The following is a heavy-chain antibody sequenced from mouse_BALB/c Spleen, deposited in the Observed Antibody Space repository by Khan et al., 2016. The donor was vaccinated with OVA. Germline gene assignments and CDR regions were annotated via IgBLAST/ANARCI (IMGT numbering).Heavy chain of an antibody. J-gene: IGHJ3*01. V-gene: IGHV1-77*01. D-gene: IGHD2-4*01. CDR1: GYKFTDYV. Sequence: QVQLQQSGPELVKPGASVKMSCKASGYKFTDYVISWVKQRTGQGLEWIGDIYPGSGTTHYNERFEDKATLTADKSSHTAYMQFRSLTSEDSAVYFCARSYDDDGAWFVYWGQGTLVTVSA. CDR3: ARSYDDDGAWFVY. CDR2: IYPGSGTT.